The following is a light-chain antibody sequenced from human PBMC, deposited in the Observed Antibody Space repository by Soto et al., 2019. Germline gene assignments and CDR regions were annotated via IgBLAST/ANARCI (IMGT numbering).Light chain of an antibody. Sequence: QSVLTQPRAVSESPGQSVTISCTGTSSDVGGYNYVSWYQQHPGKAPKLMIYDVTKRPSGVPDRFSGSKSGNTASLTISGLQAEDEADYYCCSYAGSYTFGVVFGGGTKLTVL. CDR3: CSYAGSYTFGVV. J-gene: IGLJ2*01. V-gene: IGLV2-11*01. CDR1: SSDVGGYNY. CDR2: DVT.